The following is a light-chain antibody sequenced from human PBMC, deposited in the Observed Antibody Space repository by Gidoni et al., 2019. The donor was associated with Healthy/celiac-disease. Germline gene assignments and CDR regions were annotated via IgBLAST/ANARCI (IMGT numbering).Light chain of an antibody. CDR2: GAS. V-gene: IGKV3-20*01. CDR1: QSVSSSY. Sequence: DIVLTQSPGTLSLSPGERATLSCRASQSVSSSYLAWYQQKPGQAPRLLIYGASSRTTCIPDRFSGSGSGTDFTLTISRLEPEDFAVYYCQQYGSTSVTFGQGTKLESK. CDR3: QQYGSTSVT. J-gene: IGKJ2*01.